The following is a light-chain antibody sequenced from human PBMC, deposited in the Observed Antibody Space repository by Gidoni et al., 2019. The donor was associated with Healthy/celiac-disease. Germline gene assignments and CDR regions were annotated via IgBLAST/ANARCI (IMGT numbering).Light chain of an antibody. J-gene: IGKJ1*01. CDR2: WAS. V-gene: IGKV4-1*01. Sequence: DIVMTQSPDSLAVSLGERATSNCKSSQSVLYSSNNKNYLAWYLQKPGQPPKLLIYWASTRESGVPDRFSGSGSGTDFTLTISSLQAEDVAVYYCQQYYSTPPTFGQGTKVEIK. CDR3: QQYYSTPPT. CDR1: QSVLYSSNNKNY.